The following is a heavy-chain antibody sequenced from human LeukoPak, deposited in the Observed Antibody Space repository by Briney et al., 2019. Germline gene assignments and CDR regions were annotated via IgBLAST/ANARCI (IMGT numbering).Heavy chain of an antibody. V-gene: IGHV3-7*03. CDR2: IKRDGSEK. J-gene: IGHJ4*02. CDR3: AKDGDTTH. D-gene: IGHD1-26*01. CDR1: GFTFSSYW. Sequence: QPGGSLRLSCAASGFTFSSYWMTWVRQAPGKGLEWVANIKRDGSEKHYVDSVKGRFTISRDNAKNSLYLQMNSLRAEDTAFYYCAKDGDTTHWGQGTLVTVSS.